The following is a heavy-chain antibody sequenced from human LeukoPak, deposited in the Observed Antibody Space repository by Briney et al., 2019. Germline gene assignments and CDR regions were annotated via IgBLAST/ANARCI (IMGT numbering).Heavy chain of an antibody. CDR2: ISSSGRSQ. J-gene: IGHJ4*02. CDR1: GFTFSDYS. V-gene: IGHV3-21*04. D-gene: IGHD6-6*01. CDR3: ANWIGSSSRDY. Sequence: GGSLRLSCAASGFTFSDYSMNWVRQAPGKGLEWVSSISSSGRSQYYPDSLKGRFSISRDNSNNALYLQMDSLRAEDTAVYYCANWIGSSSRDYWGQGTLVTVSS.